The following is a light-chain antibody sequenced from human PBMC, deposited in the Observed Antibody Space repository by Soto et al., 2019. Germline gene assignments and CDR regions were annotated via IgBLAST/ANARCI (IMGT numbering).Light chain of an antibody. CDR1: QRLSSSY. Sequence: EIVLTQSPGTLSLSPGERATLSCRASQRLSSSYLAWYQQKPGQAPRLLIYGASSRATGIPDRFSGSGSGTDFTITISRLEPEDFSVYHCQQYDTSPLTFGGGTKVEIK. CDR3: QQYDTSPLT. V-gene: IGKV3-20*01. CDR2: GAS. J-gene: IGKJ4*01.